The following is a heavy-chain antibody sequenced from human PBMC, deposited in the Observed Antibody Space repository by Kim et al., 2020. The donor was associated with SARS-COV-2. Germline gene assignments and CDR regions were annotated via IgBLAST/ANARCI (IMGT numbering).Heavy chain of an antibody. V-gene: IGHV4-31*03. J-gene: IGHJ5*02. CDR3: ARGSAGADWFDP. Sequence: SETLSLTCTVSGGSISSGGYYWSWIRQHPGKGLEWIGYIYYSGSTYYNPSLKSRVTISVDTSKNQFSLKLNSVTAADTAVYYCARGSAGADWFDPWGQGTLVTGSS. CDR2: IYYSGST. D-gene: IGHD3-3*01. CDR1: GGSISSGGYY.